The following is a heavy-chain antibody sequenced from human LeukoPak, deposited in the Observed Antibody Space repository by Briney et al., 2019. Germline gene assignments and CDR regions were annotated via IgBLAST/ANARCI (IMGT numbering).Heavy chain of an antibody. V-gene: IGHV4-59*13. J-gene: IGHJ3*02. CDR3: ARSASSTSRSAFDI. CDR1: GGSISSNY. Sequence: PSETLSLTCAISGGSISSNYWSWIRQPPGKGLEWIGYRHYSGNTNYNPSLKSRATIAVDMSKNQFSLTLNSVTAADTAVYYCARSASSTSRSAFDIWGQGTRVTASS. CDR2: RHYSGNT.